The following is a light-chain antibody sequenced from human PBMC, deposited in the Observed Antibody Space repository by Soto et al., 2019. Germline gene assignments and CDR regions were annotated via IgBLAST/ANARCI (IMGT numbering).Light chain of an antibody. Sequence: DIQMTQSPSSLSASVGDIVTITCRASQGISNFLAWYQQKPGKVPKLLIYDASTLQSGVPSRFSGSGSGTDFTLTISSLQPEDVATYYCQKYNKAPRAFGQGTKVEIK. CDR1: QGISNF. V-gene: IGKV1-27*01. CDR2: DAS. CDR3: QKYNKAPRA. J-gene: IGKJ1*01.